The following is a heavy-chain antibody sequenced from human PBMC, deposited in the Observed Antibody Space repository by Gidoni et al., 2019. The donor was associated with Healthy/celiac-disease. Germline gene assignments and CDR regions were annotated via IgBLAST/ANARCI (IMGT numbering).Heavy chain of an antibody. J-gene: IGHJ1*01. CDR3: TTEDLRFLEWPDSEYFQH. CDR2: IKSKTDGGTT. V-gene: IGHV3-15*01. CDR1: GFTCSNAW. D-gene: IGHD3-3*01. Sequence: EVQLVESGGGLVKRGGSLRLSCAASGFTCSNAWMSWVRQAPGKGLALVVLIKSKTDGGTTDYAAPVKGRFTISRDDSKNTLYLQMNSLKTEDTAVYYCTTEDLRFLEWPDSEYFQHWGQGTLVTVSS.